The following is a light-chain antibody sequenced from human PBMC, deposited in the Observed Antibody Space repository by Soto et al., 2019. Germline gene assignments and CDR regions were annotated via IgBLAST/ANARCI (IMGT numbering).Light chain of an antibody. Sequence: EIVMTQSPVTLSVSPGERSTLSFSSSQSVRDNLAWYQQKRGQAPRLLIYGASIRATGIPASFSGSGSGTEFTLTIGSLQSEDFAVYYCQQYDNWPITFGGGTKVDI. J-gene: IGKJ4*01. CDR3: QQYDNWPIT. V-gene: IGKV3-15*01. CDR2: GAS. CDR1: QSVRDN.